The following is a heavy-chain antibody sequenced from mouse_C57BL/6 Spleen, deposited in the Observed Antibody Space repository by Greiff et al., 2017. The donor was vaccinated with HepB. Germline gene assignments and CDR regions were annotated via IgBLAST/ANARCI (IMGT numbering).Heavy chain of an antibody. CDR1: GFTFSDYG. J-gene: IGHJ2*01. Sequence: EVHLVESGGGLVKPGGSLKLSCAASGFTFSDYGMHWVRQAPEKGLEWVAYISSGSSTIYYADTVKGRFTISRDNAKNTLFLQMTSLRSEDTAMYYCARQATVVARGFDYWGQGTTLTVSS. CDR2: ISSGSSTI. D-gene: IGHD1-1*01. V-gene: IGHV5-17*01. CDR3: ARQATVVARGFDY.